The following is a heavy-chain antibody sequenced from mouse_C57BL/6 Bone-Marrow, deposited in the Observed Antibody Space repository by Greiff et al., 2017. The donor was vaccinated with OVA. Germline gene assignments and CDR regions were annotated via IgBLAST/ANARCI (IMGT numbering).Heavy chain of an antibody. CDR2: INPGSGGT. D-gene: IGHD4-1*02. V-gene: IGHV1-54*01. J-gene: IGHJ1*03. CDR1: GYAFTNYL. Sequence: QVQLQQSGAELVRPGTSVKVSCKASGYAFTNYLIEWVKQRPGQGLEWIGVINPGSGGTNYNEKFKGKATLTADKSSSTAYMQLSSLTSEDSAVYFCARSPNWDLWYFDVWGTGTTVTVSS. CDR3: ARSPNWDLWYFDV.